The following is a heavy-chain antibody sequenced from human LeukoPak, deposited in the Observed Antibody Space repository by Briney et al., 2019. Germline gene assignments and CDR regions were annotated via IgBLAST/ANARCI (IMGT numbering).Heavy chain of an antibody. CDR1: GFTFSSYG. CDR3: TTAFGYYYDSSGYFPRFDY. Sequence: GGSLRLSCAASGFTFSSYGMHWVRQAPGKGLEWVALIWYDGSNKVYTGSVKGRFTISRDNSKNTLYLQMNSLKTEDTAVYYCTTAFGYYYDSSGYFPRFDYWGQGTLVTVSS. J-gene: IGHJ4*02. CDR2: IWYDGSNK. V-gene: IGHV3-33*01. D-gene: IGHD3-22*01.